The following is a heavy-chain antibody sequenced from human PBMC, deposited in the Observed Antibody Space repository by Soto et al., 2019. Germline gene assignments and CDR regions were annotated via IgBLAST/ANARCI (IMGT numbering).Heavy chain of an antibody. CDR3: ARVKKYSSSSSYYYGMDV. CDR2: IIPIFGSG. Sequence: QVQLVQSGAEVKKPGSSVKVSCKASGGPFSTYAISWVRQAPGQGLEWMGGIIPIFGSGNYAQQFQDRVTITADESTSTDYMELNSMRADNTAVYYSARVKKYSSSSSYYYGMDVWGQGTTITGSS. CDR1: GGPFSTYA. J-gene: IGHJ6*01. D-gene: IGHD6-6*01. V-gene: IGHV1-69*01.